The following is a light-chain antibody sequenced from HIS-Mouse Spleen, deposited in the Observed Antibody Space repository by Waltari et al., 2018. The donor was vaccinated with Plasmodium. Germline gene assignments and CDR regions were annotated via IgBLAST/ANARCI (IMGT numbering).Light chain of an antibody. CDR1: QSVSSN. V-gene: IGKV3-15*01. CDR3: QQYNNWSFT. J-gene: IGKJ3*01. Sequence: EIVMTQSPATLYVSPGERATLSCRASQSVSSNLAWYQQKPGQAPRLLIYGASTRATSIPARFSGSGSGTEFTLTISSLQSEDFAVYYCQQYNNWSFTFGPGTKVDIK. CDR2: GAS.